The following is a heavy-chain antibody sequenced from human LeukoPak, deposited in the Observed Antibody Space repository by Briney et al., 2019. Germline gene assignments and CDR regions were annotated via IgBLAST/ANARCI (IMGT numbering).Heavy chain of an antibody. CDR2: IYYSGST. CDR3: ARGKTVTTSY. D-gene: IGHD4-17*01. V-gene: IGHV4-59*12. CDR1: GGSISSYY. J-gene: IGHJ4*02. Sequence: SETLSLTCTVSGGSISSYYWSWIRQPPGKGLEWIGYIYYSGSTYYNPSLKSRVTISVDTSKNQFSLKLSSVTAADTAVYYCARGKTVTTSYWGQGTLVTVSS.